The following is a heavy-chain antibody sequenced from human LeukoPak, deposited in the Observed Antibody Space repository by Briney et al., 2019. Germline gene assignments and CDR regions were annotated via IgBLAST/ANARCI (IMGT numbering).Heavy chain of an antibody. CDR1: GGSISSSSYY. Sequence: PSETLSLTCTVSGGSISSSSYYWGWIRQPPGKGLEWIGSIYYSGSTYYNPSLKSRITISVDTAKNAFSLKLSSVTAADTAVYYCARVPTLSSSEDIVVVPAACWFDPWGQGTLVTVSS. D-gene: IGHD2-2*01. J-gene: IGHJ5*02. V-gene: IGHV4-39*07. CDR2: IYYSGST. CDR3: ARVPTLSSSEDIVVVPAACWFDP.